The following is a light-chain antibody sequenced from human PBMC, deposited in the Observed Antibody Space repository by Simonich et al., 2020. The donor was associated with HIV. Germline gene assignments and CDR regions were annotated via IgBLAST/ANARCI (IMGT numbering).Light chain of an antibody. J-gene: IGKJ1*01. V-gene: IGKV3-15*01. CDR2: GAS. CDR1: QTVSSN. CDR3: QQYNDWPRT. Sequence: EIVLTQSPATLSVSPGERATLSCRASQTVSSNLAWYQQKPCQAPRLLIYGASTRATGIPARFSGSGSGTELTLTISSLQSEDFAVYYCQQYNDWPRTFGQGTKVEIK.